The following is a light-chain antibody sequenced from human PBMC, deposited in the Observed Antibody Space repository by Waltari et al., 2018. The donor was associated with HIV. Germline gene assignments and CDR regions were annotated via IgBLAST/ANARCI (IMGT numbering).Light chain of an antibody. CDR2: GVT. J-gene: IGLJ3*02. CDR1: NTDIGAFDL. Sequence: QSALTQPASVSGSPGQSVTISCTGGNTDIGAFDLVSWYQQRSGEAPQPIIFGVTSRPSGVSSRFSGFKSGHTASLTISGLHDGDEAYYFCSSYSTLKTILFGGGTKLTV. V-gene: IGLV2-14*03. CDR3: SSYSTLKTIL.